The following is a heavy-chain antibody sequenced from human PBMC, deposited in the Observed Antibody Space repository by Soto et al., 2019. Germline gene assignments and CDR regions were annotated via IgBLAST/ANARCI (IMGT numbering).Heavy chain of an antibody. J-gene: IGHJ3*02. D-gene: IGHD5-12*01. CDR1: GFTFSSYA. CDR3: ARQGDGYNFGPSPDAFDI. Sequence: QVQLVESGGGVVQPGRSLRLSCAASGFTFSSYAMHWVRQAPGKGLEWVAVISYDGSNKYYADSVKGRFTVSRDNSKNTLYRQMNSLRAEDTAVYYCARQGDGYNFGPSPDAFDIWGQGTMVTVSS. CDR2: ISYDGSNK. V-gene: IGHV3-30-3*01.